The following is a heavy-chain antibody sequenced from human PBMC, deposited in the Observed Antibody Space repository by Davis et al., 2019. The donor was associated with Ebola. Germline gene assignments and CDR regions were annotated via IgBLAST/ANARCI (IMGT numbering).Heavy chain of an antibody. CDR3: ARSKAVHDAFDV. CDR1: GYTFSIYG. D-gene: IGHD1-1*01. V-gene: IGHV7-4-1*02. CDR2: INTNTGNP. J-gene: IGHJ3*01. Sequence: ASVKVSCKASGYTFSIYGLSWVRQAPGQGLEWMGWINTNTGNPTYAKGFTGRFVFSLDTSVSTAYLQISSLKPDDTAVYYCARSKAVHDAFDVWGQGTLVTVSS.